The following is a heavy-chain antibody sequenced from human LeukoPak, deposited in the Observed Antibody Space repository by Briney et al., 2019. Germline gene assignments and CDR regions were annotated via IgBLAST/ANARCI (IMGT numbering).Heavy chain of an antibody. V-gene: IGHV1-46*03. D-gene: IGHD1-26*01. CDR3: ARNQEGATIDY. CDR1: GYIFTSYY. Sequence: ASVKVSCKASGYIFTSYYMHWVRQAPGQGLEWMGMINPSGGSTTYAQKFQGRVTLTRDTSTSTVYMELSSLRSEDTAAYYCARNQEGATIDYWGQGTLVTVSS. J-gene: IGHJ4*02. CDR2: INPSGGST.